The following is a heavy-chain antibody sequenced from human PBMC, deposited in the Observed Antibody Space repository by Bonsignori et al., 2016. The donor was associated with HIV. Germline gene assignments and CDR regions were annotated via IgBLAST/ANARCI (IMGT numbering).Heavy chain of an antibody. J-gene: IGHJ4*02. V-gene: IGHV4-34*01. CDR3: ARGAGWELLSGGFDY. CDR2: INHSGST. Sequence: RQAPGKGLEWIGEINHSGSTNYNPSLKSRVTISVDTSKNQFSLKLSSVTAADTAVYYCARGAGWELLSGGFDYWGQGTLVTVSS. D-gene: IGHD3-10*01.